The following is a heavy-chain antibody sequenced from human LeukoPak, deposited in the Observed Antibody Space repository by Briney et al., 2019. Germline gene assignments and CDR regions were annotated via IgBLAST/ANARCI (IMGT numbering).Heavy chain of an antibody. CDR1: GYTFTSYG. J-gene: IGHJ4*02. V-gene: IGHV1-18*01. CDR2: ISAYNGNT. D-gene: IGHD2-21*02. CDR3: ARVRHIVVVTATYYFDY. Sequence: ASVKVSCKASGYTFTSYGISWVRQAPGQGLEWMGWISAYNGNTNYAQKLQGRVTMTTGTSTSTAYMELRSLRSDDTAVYYCARVRHIVVVTATYYFDYWGQGTLVTVSS.